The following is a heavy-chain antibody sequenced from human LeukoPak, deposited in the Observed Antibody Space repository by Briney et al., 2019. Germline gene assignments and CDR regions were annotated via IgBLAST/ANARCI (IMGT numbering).Heavy chain of an antibody. V-gene: IGHV3-30*03. D-gene: IGHD6-19*01. CDR1: GFIFSSYG. J-gene: IGHJ4*02. CDR3: ARAAGHSSGWLVDY. Sequence: GRSLRLSCAASGFIFSSYGMHWVRQAPGKGLEWVAVISYDGSNKYYADSVKGRFTISRDNSKNTLYLQMNSLRAEDTAVYYCARAAGHSSGWLVDYWGQGTLVTVSS. CDR2: ISYDGSNK.